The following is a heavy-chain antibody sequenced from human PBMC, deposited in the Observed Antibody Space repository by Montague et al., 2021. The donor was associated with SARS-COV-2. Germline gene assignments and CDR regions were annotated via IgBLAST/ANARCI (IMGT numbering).Heavy chain of an antibody. CDR2: IYYLGTT. V-gene: IGHV4-59*11. CDR1: GGSISGHY. CDR3: ARRGGGEVFARFMYWYFDV. D-gene: IGHD2-21*01. J-gene: IGHJ2*01. Sequence: SETLSLTCIVSGGSISGHYWSWVRQTPEKGLEWIGYIYYLGTTNYNPPLKTRVTFSVDTSKNQLSLMLTSVTAADTAVYYCARRGGGEVFARFMYWYFDVWSRGSLVTVSS.